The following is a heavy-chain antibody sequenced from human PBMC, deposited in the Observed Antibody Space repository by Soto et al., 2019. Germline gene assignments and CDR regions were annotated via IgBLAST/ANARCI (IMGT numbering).Heavy chain of an antibody. CDR3: ARGAMAGKEVPGD. Sequence: EGQLVESGGGLVQPGGSLRLSCQVSGFTFRSYWMTWVRRAPGKGLEWVANINLDGSEKDYVDAVKGRFTTSRDNAKNSLHPDLRDLIAHDTAVYYCARGAMAGKEVPGDWGQGTLVTVSS. J-gene: IGHJ1*01. CDR2: INLDGSEK. D-gene: IGHD1-1*01. CDR1: GFTFRSYW. V-gene: IGHV3-7*05.